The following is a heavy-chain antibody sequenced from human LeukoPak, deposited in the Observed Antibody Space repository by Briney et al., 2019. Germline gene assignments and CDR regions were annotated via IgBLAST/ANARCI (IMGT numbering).Heavy chain of an antibody. D-gene: IGHD6-13*01. CDR1: GYTFTSYG. CDR2: IIPMFGIP. V-gene: IGHV1-69*10. CDR3: VRGPQQLGYMDV. Sequence: GASVTVSCKASGYTFTSYGISWVRPAPGQGLEWVGGIIPMFGIPNYAQKFRSRVTITAYQSTSTANTELTSLTSEDTAVYYVVRGPQQLGYMDVWGKGTTVTISS. J-gene: IGHJ6*03.